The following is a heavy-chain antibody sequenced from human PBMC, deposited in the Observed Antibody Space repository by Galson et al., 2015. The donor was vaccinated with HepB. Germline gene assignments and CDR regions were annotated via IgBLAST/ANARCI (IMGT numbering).Heavy chain of an antibody. D-gene: IGHD3-3*01. CDR3: ARASGVYYLCSCDS. V-gene: IGHV3-43*01. Sequence: SLRLSCAASGFNFDAYTMHWIRQRPGKGLQWVSLISRDGGSTYYTDSVQGRFTISRDNNNDALYLQMDSLGVSGPALYYCARASGVYYLCSCDSWGPGALVTGSS. J-gene: IGHJ4*02. CDR2: ISRDGGST. CDR1: GFNFDAYT.